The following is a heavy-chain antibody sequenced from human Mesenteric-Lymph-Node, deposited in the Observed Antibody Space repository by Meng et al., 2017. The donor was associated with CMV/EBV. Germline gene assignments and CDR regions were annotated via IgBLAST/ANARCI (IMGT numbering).Heavy chain of an antibody. Sequence: LSLTCAASGFTFSSYAMHWVRQAPGKGLEWVAVISYDGSNKYYADSVKGRFTISRDNSKNTLYLQMNSLRAEDTAVYYCARDQRLGAVADTYYYYGMDVWGQGTTVTVSS. V-gene: IGHV3-30-3*01. CDR2: ISYDGSNK. CDR3: ARDQRLGAVADTYYYYGMDV. D-gene: IGHD6-19*01. CDR1: GFTFSSYA. J-gene: IGHJ6*02.